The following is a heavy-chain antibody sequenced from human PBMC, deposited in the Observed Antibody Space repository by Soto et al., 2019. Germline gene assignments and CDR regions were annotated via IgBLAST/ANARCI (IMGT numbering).Heavy chain of an antibody. Sequence: QITLKESGPTLVKPTQTLTLTCTFSGFSLSTSGVGVGWIRQPPGKALEWLALIYWNDDKRYSPSLKSRLTITKDTSKNQVVLTMTNMDPVDTATYYCARRSSGYYYFDYWGQGTLVTVSS. CDR2: IYWNDDK. D-gene: IGHD3-22*01. J-gene: IGHJ4*02. CDR1: GFSLSTSGVG. V-gene: IGHV2-5*01. CDR3: ARRSSGYYYFDY.